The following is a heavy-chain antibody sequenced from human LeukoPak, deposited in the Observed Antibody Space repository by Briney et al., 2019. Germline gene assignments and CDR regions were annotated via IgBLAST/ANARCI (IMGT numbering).Heavy chain of an antibody. D-gene: IGHD5-18*01. Sequence: GGSLRLSCAASRFTFSSYNMNWVRQAPGKGLEWVSSISNSSTYIYYADSVKGRFTISRDNAKNSLYLQMNSLRAEDTAVYYCARVDTAMVTSFDYWGQGTLVTVSS. J-gene: IGHJ4*02. CDR3: ARVDTAMVTSFDY. CDR1: RFTFSSYN. CDR2: ISNSSTYI. V-gene: IGHV3-21*01.